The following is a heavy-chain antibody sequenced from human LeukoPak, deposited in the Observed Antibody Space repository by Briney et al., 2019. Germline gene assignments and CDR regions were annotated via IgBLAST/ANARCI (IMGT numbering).Heavy chain of an antibody. CDR2: FCYTGST. V-gene: IGHV4-39*01. D-gene: IGHD1-26*01. CDR1: GGSIDTSSYY. J-gene: IGHJ4*02. Sequence: PSETLSLTCGVSGGSIDTSSYYWVWIRQPPGKGLEWIGSFCYTGSTHYNPSLKSRVTVSGDTSKNQFSVRLASVTAADTAVYYCARSKVREDYLDYWGQGTLVTVSS. CDR3: ARSKVREDYLDY.